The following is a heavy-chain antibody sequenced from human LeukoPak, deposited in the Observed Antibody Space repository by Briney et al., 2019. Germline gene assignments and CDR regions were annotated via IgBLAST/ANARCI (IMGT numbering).Heavy chain of an antibody. CDR2: LYNGVHT. CDR3: AGTDVDTAMVFDY. D-gene: IGHD5-18*01. V-gene: IGHV3-66*01. CDR1: GFTVSSSY. J-gene: IGHJ4*02. Sequence: GGSLRLSCAASGFTVSSSYMHWVRQAPGKGLEWVSALYNGVHTYYVDSVKGRFTVSSDNSKNTLYLQMNSLRAEDTAVYYCAGTDVDTAMVFDYWGQGTLVTVSS.